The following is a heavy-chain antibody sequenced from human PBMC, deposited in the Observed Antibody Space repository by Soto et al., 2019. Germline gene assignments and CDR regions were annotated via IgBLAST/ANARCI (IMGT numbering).Heavy chain of an antibody. D-gene: IGHD2-15*01. CDR2: ISYDGSYK. V-gene: IGHV3-30*18. CDR3: AKETYSGPLDY. Sequence: QVQLVESGGGVVQPGRSLRLSCAASGFTFSSYGMHWVRQAPGKGLEWVAVISYDGSYKYYADSVKGRFTISRDISKNTLYLQMNSLRAEDTAVYYCAKETYSGPLDYWGQGTLVTVS. J-gene: IGHJ4*02. CDR1: GFTFSSYG.